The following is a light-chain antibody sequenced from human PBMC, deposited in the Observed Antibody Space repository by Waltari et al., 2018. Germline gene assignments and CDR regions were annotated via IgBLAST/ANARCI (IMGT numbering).Light chain of an antibody. Sequence: QSALTQPAPVSGSPGQSITIPCPGTSSDVGGYNSVSWYQQHPAKAPKLLIYVVSNRPSGVSNRFSGSKSGNTASLTISGLQAEDEADYYCCSYTGSSSPYVFGAGTKVTVL. CDR3: CSYTGSSSPYV. CDR1: SSDVGGYNS. J-gene: IGLJ1*01. CDR2: VVS. V-gene: IGLV2-14*01.